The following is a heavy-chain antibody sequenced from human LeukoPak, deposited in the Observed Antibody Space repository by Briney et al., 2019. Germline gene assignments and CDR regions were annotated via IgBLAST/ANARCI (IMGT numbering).Heavy chain of an antibody. Sequence: GASVKVSCKASGYTFTSYYMHWVRQAPGQGLEWMGIINPSGGSTSYAQKFQGRVTMTRDMSTSTAYMELSSLRSEDTAVYYCARGPGSSPHYYYYYMDVWGKGTTVTVSS. D-gene: IGHD6-6*01. CDR3: ARGPGSSPHYYYYYMDV. V-gene: IGHV1-46*01. J-gene: IGHJ6*03. CDR1: GYTFTSYY. CDR2: INPSGGST.